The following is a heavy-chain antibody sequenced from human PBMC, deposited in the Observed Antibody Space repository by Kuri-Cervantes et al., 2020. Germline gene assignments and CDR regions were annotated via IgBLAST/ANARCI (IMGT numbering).Heavy chain of an antibody. CDR3: ARVLYGGDSFWYIDL. V-gene: IGHV3-49*03. CDR1: GFTFGDYA. CDR2: IRSKAYGGTT. Sequence: GGSLRLSCTASGFTFGDYAMSWFRQAPGKGLEWVGFIRSKAYGGTTEYAASVKGRFTISRDDSKSIAYLQMNSLKTEDTAVYYCARVLYGGDSFWYIDLWGRGTLVTVSS. J-gene: IGHJ2*01. D-gene: IGHD4-23*01.